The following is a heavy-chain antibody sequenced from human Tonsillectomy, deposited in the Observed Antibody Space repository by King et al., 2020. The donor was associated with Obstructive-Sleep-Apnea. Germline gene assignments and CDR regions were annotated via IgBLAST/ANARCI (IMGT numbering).Heavy chain of an antibody. D-gene: IGHD6-13*01. V-gene: IGHV3-11*01. J-gene: IGHJ5*02. CDR2: ISGGGTAL. CDR1: GFTFSDHY. CDR3: ARGPGDSSIPGP. Sequence: VQLVESGGGLVKPGGCLRLSCAASGFTFSDHYMSWIRQAPGKGLEWVSYISGGGTALYYADSVKGRFSISRDNAKNSLSLQMNSLWAEDTAVHYCARGPGDSSIPGPWGQGTLVTVSS.